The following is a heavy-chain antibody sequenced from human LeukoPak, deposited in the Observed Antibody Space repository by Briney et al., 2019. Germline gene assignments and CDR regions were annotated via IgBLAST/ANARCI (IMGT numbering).Heavy chain of an antibody. J-gene: IGHJ5*02. CDR2: IKSKTDGGTT. V-gene: IGHV3-15*01. CDR1: GFTFSNAW. Sequence: PGGSLRLSCAASGFTFSNAWMSWVRQAPGKGLESVGRIKSKTDGGTTDYAAPVKGRFTISRDDSKNTLYLQMNSLKTEDTAVYYCTPIPGITGTTKDWFDPWGQGTLVTVSS. CDR3: TPIPGITGTTKDWFDP. D-gene: IGHD1-7*01.